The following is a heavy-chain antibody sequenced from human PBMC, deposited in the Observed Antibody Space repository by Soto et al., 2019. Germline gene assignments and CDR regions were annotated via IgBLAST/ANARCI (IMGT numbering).Heavy chain of an antibody. CDR2: ISAYNGNT. J-gene: IGHJ5*02. D-gene: IGHD3-3*01. CDR3: ATGRGDTIFGVVEGAWFDP. V-gene: IGHV1-18*01. CDR1: GYTFTSYG. Sequence: ASVKVSCKASGYTFTSYGISWVRQAPGQGLEWMGWISAYNGNTNYAQKFQGRVTMTRNTSISTAYMELSSLRSEDTAVYYCATGRGDTIFGVVEGAWFDPWGQGTLVTVSS.